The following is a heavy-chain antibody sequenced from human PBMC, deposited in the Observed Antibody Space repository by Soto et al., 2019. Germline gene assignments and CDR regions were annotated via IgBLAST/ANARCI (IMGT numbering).Heavy chain of an antibody. V-gene: IGHV1-2*04. J-gene: IGHJ4*02. CDR3: ARVSIRFLEWPSYYYFDY. D-gene: IGHD3-3*01. CDR2: INPNSGGT. CDR1: GYTFTGYY. Sequence: ASVKVSCKASGYTFTGYYMHWVRQAPGQGLEWMGWINPNSGGTNYAQKFQGWVTMTRDTSISTAYMELSRLRSDGTAVYYCARVSIRFLEWPSYYYFDYWGQGTLVTVSS.